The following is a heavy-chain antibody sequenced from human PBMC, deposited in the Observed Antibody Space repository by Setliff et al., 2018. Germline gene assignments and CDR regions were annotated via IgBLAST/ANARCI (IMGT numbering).Heavy chain of an antibody. CDR3: ASYYYGSGSSYIPPHFDY. Sequence: LSLTCAVYGASFSGSYCSWIRQAPGEGLEWVSYIRSSNSYTNYADSVKGRFTISRDTAKNSLYLQMNSLRAEDSAVYYCASYYYGSGSSYIPPHFDYWGLGTLVTVSS. D-gene: IGHD3-10*01. J-gene: IGHJ4*02. V-gene: IGHV3-11*06. CDR1: GASFSGSYC. CDR2: IRSSNSYT.